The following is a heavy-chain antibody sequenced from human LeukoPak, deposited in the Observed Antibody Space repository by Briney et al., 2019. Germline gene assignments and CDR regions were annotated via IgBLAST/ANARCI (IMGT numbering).Heavy chain of an antibody. Sequence: PGGSLRLSCAASGFTFEDYAMLWVRQGPGKGLEWGALMIGYGDTTYYADSVKGRFTVSRDNTKTSLYLQMHSLRTEDTALYYCAKDFAGRGYSSGFLFASWGQGTLVTVSS. J-gene: IGHJ4*02. CDR1: GFTFEDYA. CDR3: AKDFAGRGYSSGFLFAS. D-gene: IGHD6-25*01. CDR2: MIGYGDTT. V-gene: IGHV3-43*02.